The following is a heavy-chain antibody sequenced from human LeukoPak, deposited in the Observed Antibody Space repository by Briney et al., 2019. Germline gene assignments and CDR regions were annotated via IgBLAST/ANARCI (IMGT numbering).Heavy chain of an antibody. Sequence: GGSLRLSCAASGLSFINYGMTWVRQAPGKGLEWVSAISGSAVITFYADSVKGRFTISRDDSKNTLYLQMKSLRAEDTAVYYCAKSRLSGINAFDIWGQGRMVTVSS. CDR1: GLSFINYG. J-gene: IGHJ3*02. CDR2: ISGSAVIT. D-gene: IGHD3-3*01. CDR3: AKSRLSGINAFDI. V-gene: IGHV3-23*01.